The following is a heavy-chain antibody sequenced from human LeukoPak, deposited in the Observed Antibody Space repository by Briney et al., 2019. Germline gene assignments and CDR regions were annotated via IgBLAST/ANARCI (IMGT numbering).Heavy chain of an antibody. D-gene: IGHD6-19*01. V-gene: IGHV3-48*04. CDR2: IRGDSDTI. J-gene: IGHJ5*02. CDR1: GFPFSTYS. Sequence: PGGSLRLSCAASGFPFSTYSMNWVRQAPGKGLEWLAYIRGDSDTIYYAGSVKGRFTVSRDNAKNSLYLQINSLRAEDTAIYYCASRAIGWYRDGNWFDPWGQGTLVTVSS. CDR3: ASRAIGWYRDGNWFDP.